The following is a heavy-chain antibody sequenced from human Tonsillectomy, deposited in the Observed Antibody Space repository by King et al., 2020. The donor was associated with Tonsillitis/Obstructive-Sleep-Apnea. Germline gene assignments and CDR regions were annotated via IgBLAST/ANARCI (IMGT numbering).Heavy chain of an antibody. CDR1: GFTFGSYA. CDR3: AKGSHDFDY. CDR2: INVSGRYT. J-gene: IGHJ4*02. V-gene: IGHV3-23*04. Sequence: VQLAESGGGLVQPGGSLRLSCAASGFTFGSYAMTWVRQAPGKGLEWVSTINVSGRYTYYADSVKGRFTISRDNSKSTLFLQMNSLRAEDTAVYYCAKGSHDFDYWGQGTLVTVSS.